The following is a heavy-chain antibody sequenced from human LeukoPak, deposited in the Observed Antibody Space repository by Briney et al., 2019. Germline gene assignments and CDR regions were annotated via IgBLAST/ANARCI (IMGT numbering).Heavy chain of an antibody. CDR3: AREDSSGWYVGDY. D-gene: IGHD6-19*01. CDR1: GYTFTSYY. CDR2: INTRGGTT. V-gene: IGHV1-46*01. J-gene: IGHJ4*02. Sequence: ASVKVSCKASGYTFTSYYMHWVRQAPGQGLEWMGIINTRGGTTSYAQKFQGRVTMTRDMSTSTVYMELSSLRSEDTAVYYCAREDSSGWYVGDYWGQGTLVTVSS.